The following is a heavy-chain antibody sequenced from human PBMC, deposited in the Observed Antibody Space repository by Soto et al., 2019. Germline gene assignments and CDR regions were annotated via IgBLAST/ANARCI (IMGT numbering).Heavy chain of an antibody. Sequence: QVQLVQSGTEVKKPGASVKVSCKASGYSLTSYAMHWGRQAPGQRLEWMGWINAGNGNTKYSQKFQGRVTITRDTSASTAYMELSSLRSADTAVYYCARRAAGGGDYWYYDLWGRGTLVTVSS. J-gene: IGHJ2*01. D-gene: IGHD3-10*01. V-gene: IGHV1-3*01. CDR2: INAGNGNT. CDR3: ARRAAGGGDYWYYDL. CDR1: GYSLTSYA.